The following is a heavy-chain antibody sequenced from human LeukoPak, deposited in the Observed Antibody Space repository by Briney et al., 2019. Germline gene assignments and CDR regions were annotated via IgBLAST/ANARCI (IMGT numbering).Heavy chain of an antibody. V-gene: IGHV3-7*01. CDR3: ARENGYNYFPFDY. J-gene: IGHJ4*02. Sequence: PGGSLRLSCAASGFTFSSYWMSWVRQAPGKGLEWVANIKQDGSEKYYVDSVKGRFTISRDNSKNTLYLQMNSLRAEDTAVYYCARENGYNYFPFDYWGQGTLVTVSS. D-gene: IGHD5-24*01. CDR2: IKQDGSEK. CDR1: GFTFSSYW.